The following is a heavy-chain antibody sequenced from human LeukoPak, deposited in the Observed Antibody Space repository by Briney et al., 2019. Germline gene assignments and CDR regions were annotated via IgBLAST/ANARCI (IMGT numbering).Heavy chain of an antibody. CDR1: GFTFSNFG. J-gene: IGHJ4*02. CDR3: ARDTGNSFDY. Sequence: GGSLRLSCAASGFTFSNFGMHWVRQAPGKGLEWVAVIWYDGSNKYYADSVRGRFSISRDNSKNTLYLQMNSLRADDTAVYYCARDTGNSFDYWGQGTLVTVSS. CDR2: IWYDGSNK. D-gene: IGHD2-8*02. V-gene: IGHV3-33*01.